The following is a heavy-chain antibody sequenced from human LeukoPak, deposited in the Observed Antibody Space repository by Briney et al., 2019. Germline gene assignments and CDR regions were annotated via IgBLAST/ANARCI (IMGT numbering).Heavy chain of an antibody. Sequence: GSLRLSCAASGFTFRSYAMGWVRPAPGKGLEWVSAISGSGGSTYYADSVKGRFTISRDNAKNSLYLQMNSLRAEDTAVYYCARGGGYNAYYFDYWGQGTLVTVSS. J-gene: IGHJ4*02. CDR2: ISGSGGST. CDR3: ARGGGYNAYYFDY. D-gene: IGHD5-24*01. V-gene: IGHV3-23*01. CDR1: GFTFRSYA.